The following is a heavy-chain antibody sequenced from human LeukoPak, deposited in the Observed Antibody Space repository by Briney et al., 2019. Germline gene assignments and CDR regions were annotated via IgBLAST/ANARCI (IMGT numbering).Heavy chain of an antibody. CDR1: GYIFTKYY. D-gene: IGHD3-16*01. V-gene: IGHV1-46*01. Sequence: ASVKVSCKASGYIFTKYYMHWLRQAPGQGLEWMGIINPSGGSATYAQKFQGRVTMTSDTSTNTAYMELSGLRSEDTAIYHCARDRELRITLGGAAWFDPWGQGTLVTVSS. CDR3: ARDRELRITLGGAAWFDP. J-gene: IGHJ5*02. CDR2: INPSGGSA.